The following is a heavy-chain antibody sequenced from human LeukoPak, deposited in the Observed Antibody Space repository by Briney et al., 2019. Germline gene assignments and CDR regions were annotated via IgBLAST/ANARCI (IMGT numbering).Heavy chain of an antibody. CDR1: GFTFTDYA. Sequence: GGSLRLSCAASGFTFTDYAMTWVRQAPGKGLEWVSTIRYGADTAYYADSVKGRFTISRDNSKNTMYLQMNNLREEDTAVYYCTRDPILGAPDYFDYWGQGTLVTVSS. D-gene: IGHD1-26*01. CDR2: IRYGADTA. CDR3: TRDPILGAPDYFDY. J-gene: IGHJ4*02. V-gene: IGHV3-23*01.